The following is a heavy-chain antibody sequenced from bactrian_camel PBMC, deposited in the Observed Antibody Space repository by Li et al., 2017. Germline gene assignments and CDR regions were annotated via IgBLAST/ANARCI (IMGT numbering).Heavy chain of an antibody. D-gene: IGHD5*01. CDR1: DYTYCNA. CDR2: IAGSGST. V-gene: IGHV3S53*01. Sequence: HVQLVESGGGSVQAGGSLRLSCKASDYTYCNAWFRQAPGKEREGVAVIAGSGSTGYADSVKGRFTISKDNAKNTLYLQMNSLKSEDAALYYYSSINWGTTYTYWGQGTQVTVS. CDR3: SSINWGTTYTY. J-gene: IGHJ4*01.